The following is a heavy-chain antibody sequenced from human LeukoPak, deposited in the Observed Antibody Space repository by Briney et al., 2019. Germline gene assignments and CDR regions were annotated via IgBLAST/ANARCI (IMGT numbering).Heavy chain of an antibody. D-gene: IGHD3-10*01. CDR2: INHSGST. CDR3: ARGRMVRGVTYYYYYYGMNV. CDR1: GGSFSGYY. J-gene: IGHJ6*02. Sequence: SETLSLTCAVYGGSFSGYYWSWIRQPPRKGLEWIGEINHSGSTNYNPSLKSRVTISVDTSKSQFSLKLSSVTAADTAVYYCARGRMVRGVTYYYYYYGMNVWGQGTTVTVSS. V-gene: IGHV4-34*01.